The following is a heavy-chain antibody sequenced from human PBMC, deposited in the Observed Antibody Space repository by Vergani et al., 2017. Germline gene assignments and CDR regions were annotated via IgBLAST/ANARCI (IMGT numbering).Heavy chain of an antibody. CDR2: IRQDGGEE. CDR1: GFLFSTYW. J-gene: IGHJ4*02. D-gene: IGHD6-13*01. V-gene: IGHV3-7*01. CDR3: ARVGYSNSWSLDY. Sequence: EVQLVESGGGLVQPGGSLRLPCEASGFLFSTYWMNWFRQAPGKGREWVANIRQDGGEEYCVDSVKGRFTISRDNAKNSLYLQMNNLRVEDTAVYYCARVGYSNSWSLDYWGQGTLVTVSS.